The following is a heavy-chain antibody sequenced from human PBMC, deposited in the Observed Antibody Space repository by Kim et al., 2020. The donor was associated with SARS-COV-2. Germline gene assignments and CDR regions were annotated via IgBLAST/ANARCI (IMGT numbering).Heavy chain of an antibody. J-gene: IGHJ4*02. D-gene: IGHD3-10*01. V-gene: IGHV4-30-4*01. CDR1: GASISSGAYY. CDR3: VRENASGSYPYFDY. Sequence: SETLSLTCTVSGASISSGAYYWSWIRQAPGKGLEWIGYIYYRGNTYYNPSLKSRATISLDTSKKQLSLKLRSVTAEDTAVHYCVRENASGSYPYFDYWGQGALVTVSS. CDR2: IYYRGNT.